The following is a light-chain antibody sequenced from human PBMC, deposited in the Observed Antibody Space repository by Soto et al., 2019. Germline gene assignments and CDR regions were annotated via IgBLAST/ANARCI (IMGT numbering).Light chain of an antibody. V-gene: IGKV3-20*01. CDR2: GAS. CDR1: QSVSSSY. J-gene: IGKJ3*01. Sequence: EIVLTQSPGTLSLSPGERATLSCRASQSVSSSYLAWYQQKPGQAPRLLIYGASSRATGIPDRLSGSGSGTDFTRTISRLEPEDFAVYYCQQYGSSFTFGPGTKVDIK. CDR3: QQYGSSFT.